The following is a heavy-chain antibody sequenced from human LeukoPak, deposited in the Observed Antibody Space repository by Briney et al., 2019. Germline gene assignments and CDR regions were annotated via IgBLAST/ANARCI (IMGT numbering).Heavy chain of an antibody. J-gene: IGHJ4*02. D-gene: IGHD5-24*01. CDR1: GSTFSRYA. V-gene: IGHV1-69*04. CDR2: IIPILGIP. Sequence: SVKVSCKASGSTFSRYAISWVRQAPGQGLEWMGRIIPILGIPNYAQKFQGRVTIAADKSTSTAYMELSSLRSEDTAVYYCARDPGRDGYNHHDYWGPGTLVTVSS. CDR3: ARDPGRDGYNHHDY.